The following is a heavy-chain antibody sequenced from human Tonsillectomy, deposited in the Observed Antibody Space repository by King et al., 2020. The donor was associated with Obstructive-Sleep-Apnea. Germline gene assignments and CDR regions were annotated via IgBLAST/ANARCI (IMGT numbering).Heavy chain of an antibody. CDR3: ARDGPVVVPAAMPGFNWFDP. CDR2: ISYDGSNI. Sequence: VQLVESGGGVVQPGRSLRLSCAASGFTFSTYDMYWVRQDPCKGLEWVAVISYDGSNISYADSVKGRFTISKDNSKNTLYMQMNSLRDEDTALYYCARDGPVVVPAAMPGFNWFDPWGQGTLVIVSS. J-gene: IGHJ5*02. D-gene: IGHD2-2*01. CDR1: GFTFSTYD. V-gene: IGHV3-30-3*01.